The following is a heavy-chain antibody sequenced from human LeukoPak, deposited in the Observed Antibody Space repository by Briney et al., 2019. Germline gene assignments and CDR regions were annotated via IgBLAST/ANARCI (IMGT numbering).Heavy chain of an antibody. CDR2: IYYSGST. J-gene: IGHJ4*02. Sequence: SETLSLTCTVSGGSISSSSYYWGWIRQPPGKGLEWIGSIYYSGSTYYNPSLKSRVTISVDTSKNQFSLKLSSVTAADTAVYYCARGLRVTSFDYWGQGTLVTVSS. CDR1: GGSISSSSYY. V-gene: IGHV4-39*07. CDR3: ARGLRVTSFDY. D-gene: IGHD2-21*02.